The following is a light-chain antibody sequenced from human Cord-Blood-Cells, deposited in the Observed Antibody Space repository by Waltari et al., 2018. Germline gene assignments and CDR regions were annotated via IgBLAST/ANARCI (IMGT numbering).Light chain of an antibody. CDR1: QSVSSSY. CDR2: GAS. J-gene: IGKJ2*01. V-gene: IGKV3-20*01. Sequence: EIALTQSPGTLSLSPGERDTLPCRASQSVSSSYLAWSQQKPGQAPRLHIYGASSRSTGIPDRFSGSVSGTDFTLTISRLEPEDFAVYYCQQYGSSPPNTFGQGTKLEIK. CDR3: QQYGSSPPNT.